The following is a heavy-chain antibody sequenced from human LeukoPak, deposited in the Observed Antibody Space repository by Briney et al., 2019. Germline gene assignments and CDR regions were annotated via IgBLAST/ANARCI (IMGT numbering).Heavy chain of an antibody. CDR3: AREGYGDYSNYFDY. Sequence: SETLSLTCTVSGGSISSYYWSWIRQPPGKGLEWIGYIYYSGSTNYNPSLKSRVTISVDTSKNQFSLKLSSVTAADTAVYYCAREGYGDYSNYFDYWGQGTLVTVSS. D-gene: IGHD4-17*01. CDR1: GGSISSYY. V-gene: IGHV4-59*01. J-gene: IGHJ4*02. CDR2: IYYSGST.